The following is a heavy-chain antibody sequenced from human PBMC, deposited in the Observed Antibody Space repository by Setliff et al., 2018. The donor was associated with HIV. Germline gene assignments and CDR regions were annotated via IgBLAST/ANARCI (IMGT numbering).Heavy chain of an antibody. Sequence: ASVKVSCRASGYTFSAYYMYWVRQAPGQGLEWMGWINPNRAGTNYAQKFQGRVTMTRETSISTAYMELSGLRSDDTAVYYCARVDDFWSGPNTAGYMDVWGKGTTVTVSS. V-gene: IGHV1-2*02. CDR2: INPNRAGT. J-gene: IGHJ6*03. CDR1: GYTFSAYY. CDR3: ARVDDFWSGPNTAGYMDV. D-gene: IGHD3-3*01.